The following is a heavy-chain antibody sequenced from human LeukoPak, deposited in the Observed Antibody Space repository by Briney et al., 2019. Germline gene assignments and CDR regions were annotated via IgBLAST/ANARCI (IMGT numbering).Heavy chain of an antibody. CDR3: AKGRFWDY. V-gene: IGHV3-30*18. Sequence: PGGSLRLSCAASGFTFSSYGMHWVRQAPGKGLEWVAVISYDGSNKYYADSVKGRFTISRDNSKNTLYLQMNSLRAEDTAVYYCAKGRFWDYWGQGTLVTVFS. D-gene: IGHD2/OR15-2a*01. CDR1: GFTFSSYG. CDR2: ISYDGSNK. J-gene: IGHJ4*02.